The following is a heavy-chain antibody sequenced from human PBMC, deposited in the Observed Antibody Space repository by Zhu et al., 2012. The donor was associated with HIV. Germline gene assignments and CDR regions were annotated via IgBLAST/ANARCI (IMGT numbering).Heavy chain of an antibody. V-gene: IGHV4-34*01. CDR1: GGSFSGYY. CDR2: VYLGGST. J-gene: IGHJ4*03. CDR3: ARGGAVGFGEGYFDY. D-gene: IGHD3-10*01. Sequence: QVQLQQWGAGLLKPSETLSLTCAVYGGSFSGYYWSWIRQPPGKGLEWLGEVYLGGSTNHNPSLKSRVTISVDTSKNQFSLKLNSVTAADTAVYYCARGGAVGFGEGYFDYVGPGNLVTASS.